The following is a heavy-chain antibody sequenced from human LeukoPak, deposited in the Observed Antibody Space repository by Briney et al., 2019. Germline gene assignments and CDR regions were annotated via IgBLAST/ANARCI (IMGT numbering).Heavy chain of an antibody. CDR1: GFTFSSYG. D-gene: IGHD4-17*01. V-gene: IGHV3-30*18. Sequence: PGGSLRLSCAASGFTFSSYGMHWVRQAPGKGLEWVAVISYDGSNKYYADSVKGRFTISRDNSKNTLYLQMNSLRAEDTAVYYCAKGREYGDWAYYYYGMDVWGQGTTVTVSS. CDR2: ISYDGSNK. J-gene: IGHJ6*02. CDR3: AKGREYGDWAYYYYGMDV.